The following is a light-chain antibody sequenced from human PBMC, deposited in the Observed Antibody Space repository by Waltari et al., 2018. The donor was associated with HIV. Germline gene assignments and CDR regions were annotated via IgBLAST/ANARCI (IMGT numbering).Light chain of an antibody. J-gene: IGKJ1*01. CDR3: QQRSDWPPT. V-gene: IGKV3-11*01. CDR2: DAS. CDR1: QSVGSY. Sequence: ELVLTQSPATLPLSPEASATLSCRASQSVGSYLAWYQQKPGQAPRRLIYDASNRATVIPARFSGSGSGTDFTLTISSLEPEDFAVYYCQQRSDWPPTFGQGTKVEIK.